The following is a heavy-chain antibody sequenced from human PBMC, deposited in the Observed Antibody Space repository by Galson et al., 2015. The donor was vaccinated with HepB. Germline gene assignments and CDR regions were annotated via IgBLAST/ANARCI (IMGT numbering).Heavy chain of an antibody. CDR3: ARPLPITVVRGVIIGAFDI. CDR1: GYSISSGYY. V-gene: IGHV4-38-2*02. CDR2: IYHSGST. D-gene: IGHD3-10*01. J-gene: IGHJ3*02. Sequence: TLSLTCTVSGYSISSGYYWGWIRQPPGKGLEWIGSIYHSGSTYYNPSLKSRVTISVDTSKNQFSLKLSSVTAADTAVYYCARPLPITVVRGVIIGAFDIWGQGTMVTVSS.